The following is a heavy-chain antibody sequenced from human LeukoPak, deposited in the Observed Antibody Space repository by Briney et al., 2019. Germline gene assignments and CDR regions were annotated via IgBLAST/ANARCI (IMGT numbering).Heavy chain of an antibody. J-gene: IGHJ6*03. CDR1: GDSVSSNSAA. Sequence: SQTLSLTCAISGDSVSSNSAAWNWIRQSPSRGLEWLGRTYYRSNWIYESAASVKSRITINPDTSRNQFSLRLSSVTAADTAVYSGAKSQTDLDVGGKGT. CDR3: AKSQTDLDV. V-gene: IGHV6-1*01. CDR2: TYYRSNWIY.